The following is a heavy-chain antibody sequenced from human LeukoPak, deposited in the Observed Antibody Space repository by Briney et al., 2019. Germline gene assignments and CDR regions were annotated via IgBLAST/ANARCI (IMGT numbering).Heavy chain of an antibody. J-gene: IGHJ4*02. CDR2: IIPIFGTA. D-gene: IGHD5-12*01. V-gene: IGHV1-69*05. CDR3: ARDAKCGGYDYLAH. CDR1: GGTFSSYA. Sequence: SVKVSCKASGGTFSSYAISWVRQAPGQGLEWMGGIIPIFGTANYAQKFQGRVTITTDESTSAAYMELSSLRSEDTAVYYCARDAKCGGYDYLAHWGQGTLVTVSS.